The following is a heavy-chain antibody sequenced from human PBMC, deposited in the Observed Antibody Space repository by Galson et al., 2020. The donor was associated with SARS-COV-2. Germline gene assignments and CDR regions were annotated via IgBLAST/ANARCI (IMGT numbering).Heavy chain of an antibody. CDR3: ARRQAVDRNACFDV. Sequence: GGSLRLSCAASGFTFSRHWMHWVRQAPGKGLVWVSRVNSNGGSTDYADSVKGRFTISRDNAKNTLYLQMNSLRAEDTAVYYCARRQAVDRNACFDVWGQGTMVTVSS. CDR1: GFTFSRHW. D-gene: IGHD3-22*01. J-gene: IGHJ3*01. CDR2: VNSNGGST. V-gene: IGHV3-74*01.